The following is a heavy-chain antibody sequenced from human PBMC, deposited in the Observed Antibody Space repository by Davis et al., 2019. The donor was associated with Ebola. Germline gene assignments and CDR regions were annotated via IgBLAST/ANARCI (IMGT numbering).Heavy chain of an antibody. J-gene: IGHJ4*02. CDR3: ARGYNWNDY. CDR2: ISSSSSYI. D-gene: IGHD1-20*01. CDR1: GFTVSSNY. Sequence: GESLKISCAASGFTVSSNYMSWVRQAPGKGLEWVSSISSSSSYIYYADSVKGRFTISRDNAKNSLYLQMNSLRDEDTAVYYCARGYNWNDYWGQGTLVTVSS. V-gene: IGHV3-21*01.